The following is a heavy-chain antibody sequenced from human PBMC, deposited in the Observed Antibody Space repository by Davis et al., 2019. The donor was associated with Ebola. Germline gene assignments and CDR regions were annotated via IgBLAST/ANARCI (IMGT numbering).Heavy chain of an antibody. CDR1: GFTFSDNW. J-gene: IGHJ6*03. Sequence: GESLKISCAASGFTFSDNWMSWVRQAPGMGLDWVANINADGSEKYYVDSVNGRFTISRDNAKNSLYLQMNSLRAEDTAVYYCARGDYYYYYMDVWGKGTTVTVSS. V-gene: IGHV3-7*01. CDR3: ARGDYYYYYMDV. CDR2: INADGSEK.